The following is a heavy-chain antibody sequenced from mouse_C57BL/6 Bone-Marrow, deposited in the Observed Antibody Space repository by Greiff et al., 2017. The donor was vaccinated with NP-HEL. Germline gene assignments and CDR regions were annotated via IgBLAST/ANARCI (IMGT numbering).Heavy chain of an antibody. CDR2: IDPSDSYT. CDR3: ARVAY. CDR1: GYTFTSYW. J-gene: IGHJ3*01. V-gene: IGHV1-69*01. Sequence: VQLQQPGAELVMPGASVKLSCKASGYTFTSYWMHWVKQRPGQGLEWIGSIDPSDSYTNYNQKFKGKSTLTVDKSSSTAYRQLSSLTSEDSAVYYCARVAYWGQGTLVTVSA.